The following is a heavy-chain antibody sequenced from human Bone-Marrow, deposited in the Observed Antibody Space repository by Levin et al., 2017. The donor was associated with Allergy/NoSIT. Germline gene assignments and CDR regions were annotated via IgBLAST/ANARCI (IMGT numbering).Heavy chain of an antibody. CDR3: AKAVAVAGTAHV. D-gene: IGHD6-19*01. CDR2: IWYDGSDK. V-gene: IGHV3-33*06. J-gene: IGHJ4*02. Sequence: GGSLRLSCAASGFTFSSYGMHWVRQAPGKGLEWVAVIWYDGSDKYYVDSVKGRFTISRDNSKKTLYLQMNSLRAEDTAVYYCAKAVAVAGTAHVWGQGTLVTVSS. CDR1: GFTFSSYG.